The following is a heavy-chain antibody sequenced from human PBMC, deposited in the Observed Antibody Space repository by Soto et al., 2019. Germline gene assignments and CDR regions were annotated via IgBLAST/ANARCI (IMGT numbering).Heavy chain of an antibody. CDR1: GGTFSSYT. D-gene: IGHD6-13*01. CDR3: ARGIAAAGSLPFDY. Sequence: QVQLVQSGAEVKKPGSSVKVSCKASGGTFSSYTISWVRQAPGQGLEWMGRIIPILGIANYAQKFQGRVTINADKSTNTAYMELSSLRSEDTAGYYCARGIAAAGSLPFDYWGQGTLVTVSS. CDR2: IIPILGIA. V-gene: IGHV1-69*02. J-gene: IGHJ4*02.